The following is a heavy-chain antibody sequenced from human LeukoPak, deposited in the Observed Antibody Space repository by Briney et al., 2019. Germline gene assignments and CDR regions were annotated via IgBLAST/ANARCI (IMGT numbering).Heavy chain of an antibody. CDR1: GGSFSGYY. CDR2: INHSGST. V-gene: IGHV4-34*01. Sequence: SETLSLTCAVYGGSFSGYYWSWIRQPPGKGLEWIGEINHSGSTNYNTSLKSRVTISVDTSKNQFSLKMSSVTAADTAVYYCARGSSSWPYWGQGTLVTVSS. CDR3: ARGSSSWPY. D-gene: IGHD6-13*01. J-gene: IGHJ4*02.